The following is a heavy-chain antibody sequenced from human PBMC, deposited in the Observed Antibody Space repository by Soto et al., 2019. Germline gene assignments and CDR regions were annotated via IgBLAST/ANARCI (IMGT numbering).Heavy chain of an antibody. V-gene: IGHV5-10-1*03. CDR3: ARDISVAGPRGFDV. CDR1: GYNFSTYS. CDR2: INPTDSYT. Sequence: EVQLVQSGAEVKKPGESLRISCKGSGYNFSTYSIAWVRLVPAKGLEWVARINPTDSYTDYSPSFQGHVTISADKSVSIVYLQWNSLKASDTAMYFCARDISVAGPRGFDVWGQGTLVTVSS. D-gene: IGHD6-19*01. J-gene: IGHJ5*02.